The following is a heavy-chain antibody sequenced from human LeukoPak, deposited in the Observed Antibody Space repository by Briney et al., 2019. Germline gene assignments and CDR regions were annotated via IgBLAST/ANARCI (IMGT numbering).Heavy chain of an antibody. CDR3: ARGIAVAGTIYYYMDV. V-gene: IGHV4-34*01. CDR2: INHSGST. CDR1: DGSFSGYY. J-gene: IGHJ6*03. D-gene: IGHD6-19*01. Sequence: SETLSLTCAVYDGSFSGYYWSWIRQPPGKGLEWIGEINHSGSTNYNPSLKSRVTISVDTSKNQFSLKLSSVTAADTAVYYCARGIAVAGTIYYYMDVWGKGTTVTVSS.